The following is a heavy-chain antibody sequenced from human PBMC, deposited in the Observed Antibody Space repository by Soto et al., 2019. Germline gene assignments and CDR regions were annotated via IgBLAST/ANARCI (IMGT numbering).Heavy chain of an antibody. Sequence: PSQTLSLTCDISGDSVSSKNAAWNWIRQSPSRGLEWLGRTYYRSKWHSGYAVSVRRRVSISPDTSKNRFSLQLNSVTPDDTAVYYCARSGPGGYIDHWGRGTLVTVSS. J-gene: IGHJ4*02. D-gene: IGHD3-10*01. CDR1: GDSVSSKNAA. V-gene: IGHV6-1*01. CDR2: TYYRSKWHS. CDR3: ARSGPGGYIDH.